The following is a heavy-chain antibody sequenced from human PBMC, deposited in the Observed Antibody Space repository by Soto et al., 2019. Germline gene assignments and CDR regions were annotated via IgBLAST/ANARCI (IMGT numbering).Heavy chain of an antibody. Sequence: PGGSLRLSCAASGFTFDSHEMSWVRQAPGKGLEWVSTISARGGSRYYAPSVKGRFTVSRDNSKNTLYLQMSSLRDEDTALYYCAKYCVSTSCYARHFDSWGQGTLVTVSS. CDR1: GFTFDSHE. D-gene: IGHD2-2*01. CDR3: AKYCVSTSCYARHFDS. J-gene: IGHJ4*02. CDR2: ISARGGSR. V-gene: IGHV3-23*01.